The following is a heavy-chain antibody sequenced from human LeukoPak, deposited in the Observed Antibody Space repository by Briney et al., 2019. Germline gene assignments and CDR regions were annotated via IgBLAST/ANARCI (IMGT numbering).Heavy chain of an antibody. CDR1: GFTFSSYM. V-gene: IGHV3-21*01. D-gene: IGHD3-22*01. Sequence: GGSLRLSCAASGFTFSSYMMNWVRQAPGKGLEWVSSISSSSDYIYYADSLKGRFTISRDDARNSLYLQMNGLRAEDPAVYYCARSNSGYLRDAFDIWDQGTMVTVSS. J-gene: IGHJ3*02. CDR2: ISSSSDYI. CDR3: ARSNSGYLRDAFDI.